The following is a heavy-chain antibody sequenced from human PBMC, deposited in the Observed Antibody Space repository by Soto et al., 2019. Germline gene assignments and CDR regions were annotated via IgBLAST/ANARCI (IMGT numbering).Heavy chain of an antibody. D-gene: IGHD4-4*01. Sequence: AEGKVSYKASGYTFRSHGISWVRQAPGQGLEWMGWISGYNGNPHYSQKFQGKVTMTTDTSTSTAYMELRNLRSDDTAVYYCAKADSNYAGRFFYYYMDVWGTETMVILSS. V-gene: IGHV1-18*01. CDR3: AKADSNYAGRFFYYYMDV. CDR2: ISGYNGNP. J-gene: IGHJ6*03. CDR1: GYTFRSHG.